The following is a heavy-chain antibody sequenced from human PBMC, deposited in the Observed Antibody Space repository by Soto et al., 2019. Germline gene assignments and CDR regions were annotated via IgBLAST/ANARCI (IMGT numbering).Heavy chain of an antibody. V-gene: IGHV5-51*01. J-gene: IGHJ5*02. CDR2: IYPGDSDT. CDR1: GYSFTSYW. Sequence: GESLKISCKGSGYSFTSYWIGWVRQMPGKGLEWMGIIYPGDSDTRYSPSFQGQVTISADKSISTAYLQWSSLKASDTAMYYCARLIIGDNYDILTGFNSGTNWFDPWGQGTLVTVSS. D-gene: IGHD3-9*01. CDR3: ARLIIGDNYDILTGFNSGTNWFDP.